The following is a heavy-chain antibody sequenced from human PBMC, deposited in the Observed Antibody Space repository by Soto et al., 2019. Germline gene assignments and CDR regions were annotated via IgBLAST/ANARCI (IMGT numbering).Heavy chain of an antibody. Sequence: SVKVSCKASGDTFSFYTINWVRQAPGLGLEWMGRVNPIVSMSNYAQKFQGRVTITADKSTNTAYMQLSRLRSEDTAVYYCARGDFWSGYSYYYGMDVWGQGPTVTVSS. CDR3: ARGDFWSGYSYYYGMDV. V-gene: IGHV1-69*02. CDR2: VNPIVSMS. J-gene: IGHJ6*02. CDR1: GDTFSFYT. D-gene: IGHD3-3*01.